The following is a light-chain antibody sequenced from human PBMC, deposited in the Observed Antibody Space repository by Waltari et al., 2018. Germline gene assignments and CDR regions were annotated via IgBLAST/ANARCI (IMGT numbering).Light chain of an antibody. CDR1: SSSTGGNS. Sequence: QSVLTHPHSASGPPVRRAPFPCALTSSSTGGNSVTWYQHFPGTAPRLLMHTDNQRPSGVPDRFSGSKSGTSASLAISGLQSEDEAHYFCAAWDDSLNGRVFGGGTKVTVL. CDR2: TDN. V-gene: IGLV1-44*01. J-gene: IGLJ3*02. CDR3: AAWDDSLNGRV.